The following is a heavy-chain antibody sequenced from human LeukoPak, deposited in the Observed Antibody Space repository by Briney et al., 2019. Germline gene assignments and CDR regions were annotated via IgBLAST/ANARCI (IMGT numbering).Heavy chain of an antibody. CDR3: ALASDYYDSSGYYLEI. D-gene: IGHD3-22*01. CDR2: LVPENYQT. J-gene: IGHJ3*02. V-gene: IGHV1-24*01. CDR1: GESITELG. Sequence: SVKVSCKVSGESITELGMHWVRQSPGKGLEWMGGLVPENYQTIYAQDFQGRVTMTEDTSTDTAYMELSSLRSEDTAIYYCALASDYYDSSGYYLEIWGQGTLVTVSA.